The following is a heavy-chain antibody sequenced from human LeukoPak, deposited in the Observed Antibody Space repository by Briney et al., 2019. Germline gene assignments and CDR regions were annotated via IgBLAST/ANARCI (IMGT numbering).Heavy chain of an antibody. Sequence: SETLSLTCTVSGGSISSSAYHWGWIRQPPGKGLEWIGCIHSSGSTNYNPSLKSRVTISVDKSKNQFSLKLSSVTAADTAVYYCARAGVGMIGAFDIWGQGTMVTVSS. D-gene: IGHD3-22*01. V-gene: IGHV4-39*07. CDR1: GGSISSSAYH. J-gene: IGHJ3*02. CDR2: IHSSGST. CDR3: ARAGVGMIGAFDI.